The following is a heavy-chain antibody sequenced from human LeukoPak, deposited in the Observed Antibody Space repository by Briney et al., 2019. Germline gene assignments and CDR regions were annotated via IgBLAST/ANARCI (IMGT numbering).Heavy chain of an antibody. CDR3: AKSGHSYDYTPGDFS. D-gene: IGHD3-3*01. J-gene: IGHJ5*02. CDR2: AYFTGST. Sequence: SETLSLTCTVSGGSGSSSSSYWGWIRQPPGKGLEWIGSAYFTGSTNYNPSLKTRVTISLDTSKNQFSLRLTSVIASDTAVYYCAKSGHSYDYTPGDFSWGQGTLVTVSS. CDR1: GGSGSSSSSY. V-gene: IGHV4-39*01.